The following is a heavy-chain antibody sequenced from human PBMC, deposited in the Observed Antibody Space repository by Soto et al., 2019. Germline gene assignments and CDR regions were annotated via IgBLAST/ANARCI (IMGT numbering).Heavy chain of an antibody. D-gene: IGHD6-13*01. CDR2: IYYSGST. CDR3: ARDLRVYGSSWLKGWFDP. Sequence: QVQLQESGPGLVKPSETLSLTCTVSGGSISSYYWSWIRQPPGKGLEWIGYIYYSGSTNYNPSLKSRVTISVDTSKNQFSLKLSSVTAADTAVYYCARDLRVYGSSWLKGWFDPWGQGTLVTVSS. V-gene: IGHV4-59*01. J-gene: IGHJ5*02. CDR1: GGSISSYY.